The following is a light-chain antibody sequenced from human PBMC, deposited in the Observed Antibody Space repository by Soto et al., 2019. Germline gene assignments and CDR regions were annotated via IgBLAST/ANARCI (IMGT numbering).Light chain of an antibody. V-gene: IGKV3-11*01. CDR2: DAS. CDR3: QQRSNWPLT. CDR1: QSVSNS. J-gene: IGKJ4*01. Sequence: EVVLIQSPATLSLSPGEGATLSCRASQSVSNSLAWYQQNPGQAPRLLIYDASKRATGITTRFSGSGSGTDFTLTISSLEPEDFEVYYCQQRSNWPLTFGGGTKVEIK.